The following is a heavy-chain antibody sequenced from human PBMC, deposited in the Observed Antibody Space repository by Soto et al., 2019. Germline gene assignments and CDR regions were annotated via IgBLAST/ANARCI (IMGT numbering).Heavy chain of an antibody. D-gene: IGHD5-18*01. CDR1: GGSFSGYY. J-gene: IGHJ4*02. V-gene: IGHV4-34*01. Sequence: SETLSLTCAVYGGSFSGYYWSWIRQPPGKGLEWIGEINHSGSTNYNPSLKSRVTISVDTSKNQFSLKLSSVTAADTAVYYCARSLLQLWYPYFDDRGQGSSVTGSS. CDR2: INHSGST. CDR3: ARSLLQLWYPYFDD.